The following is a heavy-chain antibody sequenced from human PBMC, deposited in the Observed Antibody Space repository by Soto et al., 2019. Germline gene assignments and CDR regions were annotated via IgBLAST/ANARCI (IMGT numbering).Heavy chain of an antibody. D-gene: IGHD3-10*01. Sequence: QVQLVESGGGVVQPGRSLRLSCAASGFTFSSYGMHWVRQAPGKGLDWVAVISFDGSNKYSADSVKGRFTISRDNSKNKLYLQMNSLRAEDTAVYYCAKAYYGSGNSHYGMDVWGQGTTVTVSS. CDR3: AKAYYGSGNSHYGMDV. V-gene: IGHV3-30*18. J-gene: IGHJ6*02. CDR2: ISFDGSNK. CDR1: GFTFSSYG.